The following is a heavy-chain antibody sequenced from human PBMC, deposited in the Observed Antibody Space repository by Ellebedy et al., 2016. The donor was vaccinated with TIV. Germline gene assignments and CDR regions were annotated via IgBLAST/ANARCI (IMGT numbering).Heavy chain of an antibody. CDR1: GVSLSSDY. J-gene: IGHJ4*02. Sequence: SETLSLTCSVSGVSLSSDYWSWIRQTPGKGLEWIGYIYFSGGATYNPSLNSRVTISQDMSRRQVSLSLSSVTTADTAVYYCARGVAGARHFDYWGRGTLVTVSS. D-gene: IGHD3-10*01. CDR3: ARGVAGARHFDY. V-gene: IGHV4-59*01. CDR2: IYFSGGA.